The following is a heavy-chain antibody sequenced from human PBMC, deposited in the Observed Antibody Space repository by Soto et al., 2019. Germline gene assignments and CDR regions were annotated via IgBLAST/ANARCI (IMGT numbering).Heavy chain of an antibody. D-gene: IGHD7-27*01. V-gene: IGHV4-31*03. J-gene: IGHJ6*03. CDR3: ARAPGYYYYYMDV. CDR2: IYYSGST. CDR1: GGSISSGGYY. Sequence: SETLSLTCTVSGGSISSGGYYWSWIRQHPGKGLEWIGYIYYSGSTYYNPSLKSRVTISVDTSKNQFSLKLSSVTAADTAVYYCARAPGYYYYYMDVWGKGTTVTVSS.